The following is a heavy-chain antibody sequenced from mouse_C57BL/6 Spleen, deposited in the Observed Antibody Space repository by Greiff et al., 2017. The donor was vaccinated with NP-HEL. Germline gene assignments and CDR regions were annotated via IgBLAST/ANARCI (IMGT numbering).Heavy chain of an antibody. V-gene: IGHV8-12*01. CDR3: ARRARGNWWYFDV. J-gene: IGHJ1*03. Sequence: QVTLKVCGPGILQSSQTLSLTCSFSGFSLSTSGMGVSWIRQPSGKGLEWLAHIYWDDDKRDNPSLKSRLTISKDTSRNQVFLKFTIVDTADTATYYCARRARGNWWYFDVWGTGTTVTVSS. CDR2: IYWDDDK. CDR1: GFSLSTSGMG. D-gene: IGHD2-1*01.